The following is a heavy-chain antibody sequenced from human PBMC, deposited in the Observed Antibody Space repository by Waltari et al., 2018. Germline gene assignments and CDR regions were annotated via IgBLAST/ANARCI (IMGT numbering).Heavy chain of an antibody. D-gene: IGHD1-1*01. CDR1: YTLIEFS. Sequence: YTLIEFSMHWVRLAPGKGLEWMGGFDPEDGETIYAQMFQGRVTMTLDTSTNTAYMELTSLRSEDTAVYYCATEVEMSASGQLDYWGQGTLVTVAS. CDR3: ATEVEMSASGQLDY. J-gene: IGHJ4*02. V-gene: IGHV1-24*01. CDR2: FDPEDGET.